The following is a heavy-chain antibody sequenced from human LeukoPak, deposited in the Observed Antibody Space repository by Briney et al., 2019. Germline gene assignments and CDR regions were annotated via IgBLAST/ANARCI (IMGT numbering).Heavy chain of an antibody. D-gene: IGHD3-10*01. CDR2: IYPGDSDT. CDR3: ARQAVRGAYDWFDP. Sequence: LGESLKISCKGSGYSFTSYWIGWVRQMPGKGPEWMGIIYPGDSDTRYSPSFQCQVTISADKSISTAYLQWSSLKASDTAMYYCARQAVRGAYDWFDPWGQGTLVTVSS. V-gene: IGHV5-51*01. CDR1: GYSFTSYW. J-gene: IGHJ5*02.